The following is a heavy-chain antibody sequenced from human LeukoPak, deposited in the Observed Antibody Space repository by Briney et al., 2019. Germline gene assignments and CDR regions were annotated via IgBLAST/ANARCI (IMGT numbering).Heavy chain of an antibody. D-gene: IGHD5-12*01. CDR2: INHSGST. CDR1: GGSFSGYY. V-gene: IGHV4-34*01. CDR3: ARNLRSPANYYYYYYMDV. Sequence: TSETLSLTCAVSGGSFSGYYWSWIRQPPGKGLECIGEINHSGSTNYNPSLKSRVTISVDTSKNQFSLKLNSVTAADTAVYYCARNLRSPANYYYYYYMDVWGKGTTVTVSS. J-gene: IGHJ6*03.